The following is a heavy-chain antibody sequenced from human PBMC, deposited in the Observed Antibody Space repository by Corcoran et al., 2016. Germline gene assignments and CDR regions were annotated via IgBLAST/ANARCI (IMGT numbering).Heavy chain of an antibody. J-gene: IGHJ3*02. CDR3: ARGGGVGATIWAHAFDI. CDR1: GFTFSSYS. V-gene: IGHV3-48*04. D-gene: IGHD1-26*01. Sequence: EVQLVESGGGLVQPGGSLRLSCAASGFTFSSYSMNWVRQAPGKGLEWVSYISSSSSTIYYADSVKGRFTISRDNAKNSLYLQMNSLRAEDTAVYYCARGGGVGATIWAHAFDIWGQGTMVTVSS. CDR2: ISSSSSTI.